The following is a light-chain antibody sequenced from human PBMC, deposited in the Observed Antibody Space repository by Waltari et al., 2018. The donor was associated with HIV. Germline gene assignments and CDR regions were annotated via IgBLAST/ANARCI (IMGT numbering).Light chain of an antibody. CDR3: MQALQTPRT. V-gene: IGKV2-28*01. Sequence: DIVMTQSPLSLPVTPGEPASISCRSSQSLLHNNGYHCLDWYLQKPGQSPQLLIYLGSSRASGVPDRFSGSGSGTDFTLKISRVEAEDVGVYYCMQALQTPRTFGQGTKVEI. CDR2: LGS. J-gene: IGKJ1*01. CDR1: QSLLHNNGYHC.